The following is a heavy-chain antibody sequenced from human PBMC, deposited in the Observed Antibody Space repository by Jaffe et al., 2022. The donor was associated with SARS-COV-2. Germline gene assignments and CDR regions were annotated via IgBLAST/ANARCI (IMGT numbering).Heavy chain of an antibody. V-gene: IGHV3-30*18. J-gene: IGHJ6*02. CDR1: GFTFSSYG. CDR2: ISYDGSNK. CDR3: AKDREVGAFYYYDMDV. D-gene: IGHD1-26*01. Sequence: QVQLVESGGGVVQPGRSLRLSCAASGFTFSSYGMHWVRQAPGKGLEWVAVISYDGSNKYYADSVKGRFTISRDNSKNTLYLQMNSLRAEDTAVYYCAKDREVGAFYYYDMDVWGQGTTVTVSS.